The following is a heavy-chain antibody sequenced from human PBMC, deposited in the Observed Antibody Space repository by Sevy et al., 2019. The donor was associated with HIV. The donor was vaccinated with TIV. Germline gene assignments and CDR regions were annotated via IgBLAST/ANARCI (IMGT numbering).Heavy chain of an antibody. CDR1: GFIFTKYD. Sequence: GGSLRLSCAASGFIFTKYDMNWVRQIPGEGPEWVAGISSSGSETYYTDSVKGRFIISRDNSVNTLYLQMNSLRDEDTAVYFCVKGGWGDYWGQGTVVTVSS. J-gene: IGHJ4*02. V-gene: IGHV3-23*01. CDR3: VKGGWGDY. CDR2: ISSSGSET. D-gene: IGHD6-19*01.